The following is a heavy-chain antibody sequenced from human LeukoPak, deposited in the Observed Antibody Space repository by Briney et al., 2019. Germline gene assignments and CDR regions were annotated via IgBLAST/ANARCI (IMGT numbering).Heavy chain of an antibody. CDR1: GYTFTSYG. CDR3: ARGDCSGGSCYQSYWYFDL. Sequence: ASVKVSCKASGYTFTSYGISWVRQAPGQGLEWMGIINPSGGSTSYAQKFQGRVTMTRDTSTSTVYMELSSLRSEDTAVYYCARGDCSGGSCYQSYWYFDLWGRGTLVTVSS. J-gene: IGHJ2*01. D-gene: IGHD2-15*01. V-gene: IGHV1-46*01. CDR2: INPSGGST.